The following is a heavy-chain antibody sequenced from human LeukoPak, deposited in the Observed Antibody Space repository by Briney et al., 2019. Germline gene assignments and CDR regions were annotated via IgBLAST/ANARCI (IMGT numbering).Heavy chain of an antibody. V-gene: IGHV5-51*01. Sequence: GESLKISCKGSGYSFTSYWIGWVRQIPGKGLEWMGIIYPGDSDTRYSPSFQGQVTISADKSISTAYLQWSSLKASDTAMYYCARHGSYSSSPNGMDVWGQGTTVTVSS. CDR1: GYSFTSYW. CDR2: IYPGDSDT. J-gene: IGHJ6*02. D-gene: IGHD6-6*01. CDR3: ARHGSYSSSPNGMDV.